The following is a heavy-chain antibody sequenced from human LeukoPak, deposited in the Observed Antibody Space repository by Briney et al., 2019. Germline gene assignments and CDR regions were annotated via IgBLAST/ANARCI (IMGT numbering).Heavy chain of an antibody. CDR2: IKQDGSEI. J-gene: IGHJ3*02. V-gene: IGHV3-7*01. CDR3: ARGGYSGYGDPELIEDAFDI. Sequence: GGSLRLSCAASGFTFSSYWMSWVRQAPGKGLEWVANIKQDGSEIYYVDSVKGRSTISRDNAKNSLYLQMNSLRAEDTAVYYCARGGYSGYGDPELIEDAFDIWGQGTMVTVSS. D-gene: IGHD5-12*01. CDR1: GFTFSSYW.